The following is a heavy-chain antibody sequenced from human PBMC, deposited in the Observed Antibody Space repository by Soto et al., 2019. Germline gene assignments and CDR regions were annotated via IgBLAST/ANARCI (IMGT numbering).Heavy chain of an antibody. CDR3: AREVGAFTGHGMDV. CDR1: GYTFTSYG. V-gene: IGHV1-18*04. J-gene: IGHJ6*02. CDR2: ISAYNGNT. Sequence: ASVKVSCKASGYTFTSYGISWVRQAPGQGLEWMGWISAYNGNTNYAQKLQGRVTMTTDTSTSTAYMELRSMRSDDTAVYYCAREVGAFTGHGMDVWGQGTTVTVSS. D-gene: IGHD1-26*01.